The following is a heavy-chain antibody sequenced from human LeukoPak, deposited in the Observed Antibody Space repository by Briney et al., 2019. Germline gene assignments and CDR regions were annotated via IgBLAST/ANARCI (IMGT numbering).Heavy chain of an antibody. CDR1: GVSISSSSYY. J-gene: IGHJ3*02. V-gene: IGHV4-39*01. Sequence: NPSETLSLTCTVSGVSISSSSYYWGWIRQPPGKGLEWIGSIYYSGSTYYNPSLMSRVTISVDTSKNQFSLKLSSVTAADTAVYYCAGVRRIQLWLPAFDIWGQGTMVTVSS. D-gene: IGHD5-18*01. CDR3: AGVRRIQLWLPAFDI. CDR2: IYYSGST.